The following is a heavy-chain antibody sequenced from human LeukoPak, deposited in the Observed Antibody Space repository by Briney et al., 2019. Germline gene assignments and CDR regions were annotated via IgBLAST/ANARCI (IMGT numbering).Heavy chain of an antibody. CDR2: MNPNSGNT. Sequence: ASVKVSCKASGYTFTSYDINWVRQANGQGLEWMGWMNPNSGNTGYAQKFQGRVTMTRNTSISTAYMELSSLRSEDTAVYYCARGRRYCSGGSCYGHSWFDPWGQGTLVTVSS. J-gene: IGHJ5*02. V-gene: IGHV1-8*01. CDR1: GYTFTSYD. CDR3: ARGRRYCSGGSCYGHSWFDP. D-gene: IGHD2-15*01.